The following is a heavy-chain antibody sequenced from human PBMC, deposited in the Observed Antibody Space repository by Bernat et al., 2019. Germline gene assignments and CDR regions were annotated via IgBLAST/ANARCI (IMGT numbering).Heavy chain of an antibody. CDR1: GFTFSSYA. V-gene: IGHV3-30*01. J-gene: IGHJ6*03. CDR2: ISYDGSNK. Sequence: QVQLVESGGGVVQPGRSLRLSCAASGFTFSSYAMHWVRQAPGKGLEWVAVISYDGSNKYYADSVKGRFTISRDNSKNTLYLQVNSLRAEDTAVYYCARTAADYDLWSGYDPPLYYYYMDVWGKGTTVTVSS. D-gene: IGHD3-3*01. CDR3: ARTAADYDLWSGYDPPLYYYYMDV.